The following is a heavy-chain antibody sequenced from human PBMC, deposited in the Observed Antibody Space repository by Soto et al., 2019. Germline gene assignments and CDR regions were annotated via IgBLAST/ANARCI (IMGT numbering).Heavy chain of an antibody. CDR1: GGTFSSYA. J-gene: IGHJ4*02. V-gene: IGHV1-69*01. D-gene: IGHD6-19*01. CDR3: ARDGRQHLGRIAVAPVFTEDY. CDR2: IIPIFGTA. Sequence: QVQLVQSGAEVKKPGSSVKVSCKASGGTFSSYAISWVRQAPGQGLEWMGGIIPIFGTANYAQKFQGRVTITADESTSTAYMELSSLRSEDTAVYYCARDGRQHLGRIAVAPVFTEDYWGQGTLVTVSS.